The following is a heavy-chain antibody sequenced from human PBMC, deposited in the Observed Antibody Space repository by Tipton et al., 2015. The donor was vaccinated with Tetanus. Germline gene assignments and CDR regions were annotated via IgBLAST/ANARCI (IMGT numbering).Heavy chain of an antibody. V-gene: IGHV3-33*01. J-gene: IGHJ4*02. D-gene: IGHD3-10*01. CDR3: ATEPITMVRGVTPAPFDY. CDR1: GFTFSSYG. Sequence: SPRLSCAASGFTFSSYGMHWVRQAPGKGLEWVAVIWYDGSNKYYADSVKGRFTISRDNSKNTLYLQMNSLRAEDTAVYYCATEPITMVRGVTPAPFDYWGQGTLVTVSS. CDR2: IWYDGSNK.